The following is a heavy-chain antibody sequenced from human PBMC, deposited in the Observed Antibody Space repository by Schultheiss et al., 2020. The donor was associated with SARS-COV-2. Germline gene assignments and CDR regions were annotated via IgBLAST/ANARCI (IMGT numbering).Heavy chain of an antibody. Sequence: GESLKISCKASGYTFTSYGISWVRQAPGQGLEWMGWISAYNGNTNYAQKLQGRVTMTTDTSTSTAYMELRSLRSDDTAVYYCARDHGGYDYFDYWGQGTLVTVSS. CDR2: ISAYNGNT. J-gene: IGHJ4*02. CDR3: ARDHGGYDYFDY. D-gene: IGHD5-12*01. V-gene: IGHV1-18*01. CDR1: GYTFTSYG.